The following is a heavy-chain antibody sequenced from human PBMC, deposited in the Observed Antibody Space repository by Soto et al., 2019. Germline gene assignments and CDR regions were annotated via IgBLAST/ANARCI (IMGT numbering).Heavy chain of an antibody. V-gene: IGHV3-30*18. CDR1: GFTFSSYG. D-gene: IGHD3-10*01. Sequence: QVQLVESGGGVVQPGRSLRLSCAASGFTFSSYGMHWVRQAPAKGLWWVSVISFDGSNTYYADSVKGRFTISRDNSKKTLYLQMSSLRPDDTAVYYCAKDPTMAVHRPSVDWGQGTLVIVSS. CDR2: ISFDGSNT. J-gene: IGHJ4*02. CDR3: AKDPTMAVHRPSVD.